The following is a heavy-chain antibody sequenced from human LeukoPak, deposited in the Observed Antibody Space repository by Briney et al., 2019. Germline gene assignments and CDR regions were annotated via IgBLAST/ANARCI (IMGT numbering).Heavy chain of an antibody. CDR1: GVSISSYY. CDR3: ASITPKDYGGNSWRYFDL. D-gene: IGHD4-23*01. J-gene: IGHJ2*01. Sequence: PSETLSLTCTVSGVSISSYYWSWIRQPPGKGLEWIGYIYYSGSTNYNPSLKSRVTISVDTSKNQFSLKLSSVTAADTAVYYCASITPKDYGGNSWRYFDLWGRGELVTVSS. V-gene: IGHV4-59*01. CDR2: IYYSGST.